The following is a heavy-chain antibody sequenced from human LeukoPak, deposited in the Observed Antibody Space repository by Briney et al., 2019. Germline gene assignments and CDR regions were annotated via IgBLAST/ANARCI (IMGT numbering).Heavy chain of an antibody. Sequence: GRSLRLSCAASGFTFSNYAMSWVRQAPGKGLEWVSVTIGSSTDTFYADSVKGRFTISRDNSRNTLLLQMNSLRVEDTAVYFCAKSGYWSGWYFDYWGQGALVTVSS. CDR1: GFTFSNYA. D-gene: IGHD6-19*01. V-gene: IGHV3-23*01. J-gene: IGHJ4*02. CDR2: TIGSSTDT. CDR3: AKSGYWSGWYFDY.